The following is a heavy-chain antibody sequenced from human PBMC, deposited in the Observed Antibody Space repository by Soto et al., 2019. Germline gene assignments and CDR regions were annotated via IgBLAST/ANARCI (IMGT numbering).Heavy chain of an antibody. V-gene: IGHV4-31*03. CDR2: IYHSGST. CDR3: ARIRGGAAGNFDY. D-gene: IGHD6-13*01. CDR1: GGSITNGAYY. Sequence: SETLSLTCSVSGGSITNGAYYWTWIRQDPGKGLEWIGYIYHSGSTYYNPSLQSRVTMSVDTSKNQFSLKLRSVTAADTAVYFCARIRGGAAGNFDYWGQGTLVTVSS. J-gene: IGHJ4*02.